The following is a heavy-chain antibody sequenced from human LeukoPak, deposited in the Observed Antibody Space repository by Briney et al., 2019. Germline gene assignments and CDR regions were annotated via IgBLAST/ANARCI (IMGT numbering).Heavy chain of an antibody. CDR3: ARGRVKYCSSTSCYYNWFDP. Sequence: SETLSLTCAVSGGSISSSNWWSWVRQPPGKGLEWIGEIYHSGSTNYNPSLKSRVTISVDKSKNQFSLKLSSVTAADTAVYYCARGRVKYCSSTSCYYNWFDPWGQGTLVTVSS. D-gene: IGHD2-2*01. V-gene: IGHV4-4*02. CDR2: IYHSGST. CDR1: GGSISSSNW. J-gene: IGHJ5*02.